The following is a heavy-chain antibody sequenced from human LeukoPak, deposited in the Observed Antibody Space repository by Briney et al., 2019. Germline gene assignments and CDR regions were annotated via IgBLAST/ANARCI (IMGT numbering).Heavy chain of an antibody. D-gene: IGHD3-10*01. Sequence: SETLSLTCTVSGGSISSGGYYWNWIRQQPGKGLEWIGYIYYSGSTYYNPSLKSRVIISVDTSKNQFSLKLSSVTAADTAVYYCAREGYYGSGSYFPWGQGTLVTVSS. J-gene: IGHJ5*02. V-gene: IGHV4-31*03. CDR2: IYYSGST. CDR3: AREGYYGSGSYFP. CDR1: GGSISSGGYY.